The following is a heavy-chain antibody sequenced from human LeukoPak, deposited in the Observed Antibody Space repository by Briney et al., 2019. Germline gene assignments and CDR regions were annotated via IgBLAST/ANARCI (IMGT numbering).Heavy chain of an antibody. V-gene: IGHV3-23*01. D-gene: IGHD1-26*01. CDR2: ISGSGGST. Sequence: GGSLRLSCAASGFTFSSYAMSWVRQAPGKGLEWVSAISGSGGSTYYADSVKGRFTISRDNSKNTLYLQMNSLRAEDTVVYYCAKDRGWMGATDEDYWGQGTLVTVSS. CDR1: GFTFSSYA. J-gene: IGHJ4*02. CDR3: AKDRGWMGATDEDY.